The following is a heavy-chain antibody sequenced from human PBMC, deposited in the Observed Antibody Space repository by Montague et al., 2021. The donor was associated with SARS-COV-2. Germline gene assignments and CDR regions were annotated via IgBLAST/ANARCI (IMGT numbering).Heavy chain of an antibody. CDR3: ARDRGDYGDYVTRGAFDI. D-gene: IGHD4-17*01. CDR1: GGSISSYY. Sequence: SETLSLTCTVSGGSISSYYWSWIRQPPGKGLEWIGYIYYSGSTNYNPSLKSRVTISVDTSKNQFSLKLSSVTAADTAVYYCARDRGDYGDYVTRGAFDIWGQGTMVTVSS. J-gene: IGHJ3*02. V-gene: IGHV4-59*01. CDR2: IYYSGST.